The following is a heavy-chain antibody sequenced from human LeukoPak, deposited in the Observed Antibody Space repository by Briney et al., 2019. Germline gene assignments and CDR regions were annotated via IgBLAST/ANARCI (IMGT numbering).Heavy chain of an antibody. V-gene: IGHV3-49*04. CDR3: TRDRSGYSGYEYHY. J-gene: IGHJ4*02. CDR1: GFTLGDYA. CDR2: IRSKAYGGTT. Sequence: GGSLRLSCTASGFTLGDYAMSWVRQAPGKGLEWVGFIRSKAYGGTTEYAASVKGRFTISRDDSKSIAYLQMNSLKTEGTTVYYCTRDRSGYSGYEYHYWGQGTLVTVSS. D-gene: IGHD5-12*01.